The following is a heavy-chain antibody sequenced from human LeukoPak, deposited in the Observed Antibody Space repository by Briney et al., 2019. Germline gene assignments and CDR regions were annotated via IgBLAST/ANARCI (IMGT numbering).Heavy chain of an antibody. Sequence: SETLSLTCAVYGGSFSGYYWSWIRQPPGKGLEWIGEINHSGTTNYNPSLKSRVTISVDTSKNQFSLKLSSVTAADTAVYYCARGHTTINMMVVIFTSANYYLDYWGQGTRVTVSS. V-gene: IGHV4-34*01. CDR3: ARGHTTINMMVVIFTSANYYLDY. J-gene: IGHJ4*02. D-gene: IGHD3-22*01. CDR1: GGSFSGYY. CDR2: INHSGTT.